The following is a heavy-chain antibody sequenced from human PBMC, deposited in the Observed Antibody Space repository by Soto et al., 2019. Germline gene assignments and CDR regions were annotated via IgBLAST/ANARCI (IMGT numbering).Heavy chain of an antibody. J-gene: IGHJ4*02. CDR2: VSGRGGST. CDR1: GFTFSSYA. Sequence: EVQLLESGGGLVQPGGSLRLSCAASGFTFSSYALSWVRQAPGKGLEWVSSVSGRGGSTYYADSVKGRFTISRDNSKNTVYLQMKSLRVEDTAVYHCAKERGIAAPPVKFDYWGQGTLVTVSS. V-gene: IGHV3-23*01. D-gene: IGHD6-13*01. CDR3: AKERGIAAPPVKFDY.